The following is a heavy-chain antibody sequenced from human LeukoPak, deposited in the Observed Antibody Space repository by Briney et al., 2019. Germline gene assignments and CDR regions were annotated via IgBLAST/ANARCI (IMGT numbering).Heavy chain of an antibody. J-gene: IGHJ4*02. D-gene: IGHD5-12*01. CDR1: GFTFSDHA. Sequence: PGGSLRLSCATSGFTFSDHALHWVRQAPGKGLQYVSAISRNGTRTFYADSVKDRFTISRDKSTKTLYLQMNSLRAEDTAVYYCARDPGSGYEEHFDYWGQGTLVTVSS. CDR2: ISRNGTRT. CDR3: ARDPGSGYEEHFDY. V-gene: IGHV3-64*02.